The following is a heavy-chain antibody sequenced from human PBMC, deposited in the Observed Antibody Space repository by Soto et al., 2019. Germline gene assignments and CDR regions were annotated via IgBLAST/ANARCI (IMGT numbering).Heavy chain of an antibody. V-gene: IGHV4-31*03. CDR1: GGSISSGGYY. D-gene: IGHD5-18*01. J-gene: IGHJ5*02. CDR3: ARAPSRRGYSYGYVLP. CDR2: IYYSGST. Sequence: SETLSLTRTVSGGSISSGGYYWSWIRQHPGKGLEWIGYIYYSGSTYYNPSLKSRVTISVDTSKNQFSLKLSSVTAADTAVYYCARAPSRRGYSYGYVLPWGQGTLVTVSS.